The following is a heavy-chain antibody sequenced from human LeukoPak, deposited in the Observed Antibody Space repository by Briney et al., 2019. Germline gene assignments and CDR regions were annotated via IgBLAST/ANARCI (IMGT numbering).Heavy chain of an antibody. CDR3: ARRGYDILTGYPFDP. Sequence: PSETLSLTCTVSGGSISSSSYYWGWIRQPPGKGLEWIGSIYYSGSTYYNPSLKSRVTISVDTSKNQFSLKLSSVTAADTAVYYCARRGYDILTGYPFDPWGQGTLVTVSS. J-gene: IGHJ5*02. CDR1: GGSISSSSYY. D-gene: IGHD3-9*01. V-gene: IGHV4-39*07. CDR2: IYYSGST.